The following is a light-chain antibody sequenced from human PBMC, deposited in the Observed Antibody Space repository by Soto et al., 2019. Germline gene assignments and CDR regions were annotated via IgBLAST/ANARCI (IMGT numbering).Light chain of an antibody. V-gene: IGLV2-8*01. CDR3: SSYVGSNIV. Sequence: QSVLTQPPSASGSPGQSVTVSCTGTSSDVGGYNFVSWYQLHPGKAPKLMIYEVNKRPSGVPARFSGSKSGNTASLTVSGLQAEDEADYYCSSYVGSNIVFGGGTKLTVL. J-gene: IGLJ2*01. CDR1: SSDVGGYNF. CDR2: EVN.